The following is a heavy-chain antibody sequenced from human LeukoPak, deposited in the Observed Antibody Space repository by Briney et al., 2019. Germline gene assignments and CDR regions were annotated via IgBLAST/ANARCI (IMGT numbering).Heavy chain of an antibody. V-gene: IGHV5-51*01. J-gene: IGHJ4*02. CDR2: IYPGDSDT. Sequence: GESLKISCKGSGYSFTSYWIGWVRQMPGKGLEWMGIIYPGDSDTRYSPSFQGQVTISADKSISTAYLQWSSLKASDTAMYYCARHSDPLYYYDSSGYYYLDYWGQGTLVTVSS. CDR1: GYSFTSYW. D-gene: IGHD3-22*01. CDR3: ARHSDPLYYYDSSGYYYLDY.